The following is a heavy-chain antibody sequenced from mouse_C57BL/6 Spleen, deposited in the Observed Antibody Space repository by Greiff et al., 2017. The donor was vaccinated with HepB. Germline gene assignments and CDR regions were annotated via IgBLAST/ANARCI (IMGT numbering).Heavy chain of an antibody. D-gene: IGHD1-1*01. CDR1: GYTFTDYY. J-gene: IGHJ4*01. V-gene: IGHV1-76*01. Sequence: QVQLQQSGAELVRPGASVKLSCKASGYTFTDYYINWVKQRPGQGLEWIARIYPGSGNTYYNEKFKGKATLTAEKSSSTAYMQLSSLTSEDSAVYFCARSHYYGSSPHYAMDYWGQGTSVTVSS. CDR2: IYPGSGNT. CDR3: ARSHYYGSSPHYAMDY.